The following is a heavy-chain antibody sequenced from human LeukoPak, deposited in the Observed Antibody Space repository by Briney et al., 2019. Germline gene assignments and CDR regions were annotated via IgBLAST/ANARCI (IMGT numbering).Heavy chain of an antibody. D-gene: IGHD1-26*01. Sequence: GSSVKVSCKASGGTFSSYAISWVRQAPGQGLEWMGRIIPILGIANYAQKFQGRVTITADKSTSTAYMELSSLRSEDTAVYYCARVKWELPAEKDWFDPWGQGTLATVSS. CDR1: GGTFSSYA. CDR3: ARVKWELPAEKDWFDP. CDR2: IIPILGIA. J-gene: IGHJ5*02. V-gene: IGHV1-69*04.